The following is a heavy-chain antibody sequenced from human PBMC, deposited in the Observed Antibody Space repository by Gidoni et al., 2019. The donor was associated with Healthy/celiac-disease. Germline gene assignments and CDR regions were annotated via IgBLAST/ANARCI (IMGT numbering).Heavy chain of an antibody. D-gene: IGHD6-13*01. CDR3: ARGHRYSSSWYGPGLFYY. V-gene: IGHV4-34*01. CDR1: GGSFSGYY. Sequence: VQLQQWGAGLLKPSETLSLTCAVYGGSFSGYYWSWIRQPPGKGLEWIGEINHSGSTNYNPSLKSRVTISVDTSKNQFSLKLSSVTAADTAVYYCARGHRYSSSWYGPGLFYYWGQGTLVTVSS. J-gene: IGHJ4*02. CDR2: INHSGST.